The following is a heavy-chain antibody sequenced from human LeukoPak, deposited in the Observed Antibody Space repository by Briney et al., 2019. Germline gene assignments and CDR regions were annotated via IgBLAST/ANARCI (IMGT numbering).Heavy chain of an antibody. Sequence: ASVKVSCKVSGYTLTELSMHWVRQAPGKGLEWMGGFDPEDGETIYAQKFQGRVTMTRNTSISTAYMELSSLRSEDTAVYYCARGLLSWFDPWGQGTLVTVSS. CDR1: GYTLTELS. J-gene: IGHJ5*02. CDR3: ARGLLSWFDP. V-gene: IGHV1-24*01. CDR2: FDPEDGET.